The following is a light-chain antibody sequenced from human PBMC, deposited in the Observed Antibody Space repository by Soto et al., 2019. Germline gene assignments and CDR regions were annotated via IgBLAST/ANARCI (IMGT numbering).Light chain of an antibody. J-gene: IGLJ2*01. CDR2: DNT. CDR3: QSYDISLSGVV. V-gene: IGLV1-40*01. CDR1: DSNFGAGYD. Sequence: QSVLTQPPSVSGAPGQRVTISCTGSDSNFGAGYDVHWYQQYPGTAPKLLIHDNTDRPSGVPDRFSGFKSGTSASLAITGLQAEDEADYFCQSYDISLSGVVFGGGTTLTVL.